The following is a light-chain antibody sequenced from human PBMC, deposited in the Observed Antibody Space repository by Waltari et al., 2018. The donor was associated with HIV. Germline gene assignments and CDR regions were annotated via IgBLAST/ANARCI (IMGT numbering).Light chain of an antibody. CDR3: QQYNDWPPLT. CDR1: QSVSSN. J-gene: IGKJ4*01. V-gene: IGKV3-15*01. Sequence: EIVMTQSPATLSVSPGERATLSCRASQSVSSNLAWYQQKPGQAPRLLIYVASTRATGIPARFSGSGSGTEFTLTISSLQSEDFALYYCQQYNDWPPLTFGGGTKVEIK. CDR2: VAS.